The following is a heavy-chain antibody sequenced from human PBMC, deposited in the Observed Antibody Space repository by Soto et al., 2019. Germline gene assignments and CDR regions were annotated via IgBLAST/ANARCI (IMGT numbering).Heavy chain of an antibody. J-gene: IGHJ6*01. CDR3: AGVQYSRTDVMAG. CDR1: GYSIRSGYY. CDR2: IYHSGST. D-gene: IGHD5-18*01. V-gene: IGHV4-38-2*01. Sequence: SATLCLTCAVSGYSIRSGYYWGWIRQPPGKGLEWIGSIYHSGSTYYNPSLKSRVTTSVDTSKNQFSLKLSSVTAADTAVYYWAGVQYSRTDVMAGWGQGTSVTVSS.